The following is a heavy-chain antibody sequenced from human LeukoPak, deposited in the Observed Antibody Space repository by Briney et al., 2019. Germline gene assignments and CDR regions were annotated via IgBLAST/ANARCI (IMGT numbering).Heavy chain of an antibody. J-gene: IGHJ4*02. V-gene: IGHV3-30*03. CDR2: ISNDGSRK. D-gene: IGHD3-3*01. CDR3: ARDRAWNYFDY. Sequence: PGGSLRLSCAPSGFTFSSHGMHWVRQAPGKGLEWVAIISNDGSRKYYAHSVEGRFTISRDNSKNTLYLQMDSLRAEDTAVYYCARDRAWNYFDYWGQGTLVTVSS. CDR1: GFTFSSHG.